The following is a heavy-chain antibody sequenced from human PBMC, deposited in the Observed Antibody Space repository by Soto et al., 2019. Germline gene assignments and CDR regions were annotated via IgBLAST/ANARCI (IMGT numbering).Heavy chain of an antibody. D-gene: IGHD6-19*01. CDR3: AKDATRTSGWYYFDY. J-gene: IGHJ4*02. CDR2: INDSGGTT. Sequence: EVQLVESGGGLVQPGGSLRLSCAASGFTFSSYWMHWVRQAPGKGLVWVSVINDSGGTTYYADSVKGRFTISRDNSKNTLFLQMSSLRAEDTAVYYCAKDATRTSGWYYFDYWGQGALVTVSS. V-gene: IGHV3-23*04. CDR1: GFTFSSYW.